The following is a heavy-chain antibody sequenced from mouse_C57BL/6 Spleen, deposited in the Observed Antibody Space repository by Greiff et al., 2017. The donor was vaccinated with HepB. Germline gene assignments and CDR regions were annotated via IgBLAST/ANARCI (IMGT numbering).Heavy chain of an antibody. V-gene: IGHV5-6*01. CDR3: ARPLSSRYFDV. CDR1: GFTFSSYG. CDR2: ISSGGSYT. J-gene: IGHJ1*03. Sequence: EVQVVESGGDLVKPGGSLKLSCAASGFTFSSYGMSWVRQTPDKRLEWVATISSGGSYTYYPDSVKGRFTISRDNAKNTLYLQMSSLKSEDTAMYYCARPLSSRYFDVWGTGTTVTVSS.